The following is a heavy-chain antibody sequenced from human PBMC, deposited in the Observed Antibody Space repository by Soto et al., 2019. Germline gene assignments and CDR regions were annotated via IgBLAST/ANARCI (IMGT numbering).Heavy chain of an antibody. J-gene: IGHJ3*02. CDR3: ARDRCSSTSCYVGHDAFDI. CDR2: IYYSGST. V-gene: IGHV4-31*03. CDR1: GGSISSGGYY. D-gene: IGHD2-2*01. Sequence: QVQLQESGPGLVKPSQTLSLTCTVSGGSISSGGYYWSWIRQHPGKGLEWIGYIYYSGSTYYNPSLKSRVTISVATSKNQFSLKLSSVTAADTAVYYCARDRCSSTSCYVGHDAFDIWGQGTMVTVSS.